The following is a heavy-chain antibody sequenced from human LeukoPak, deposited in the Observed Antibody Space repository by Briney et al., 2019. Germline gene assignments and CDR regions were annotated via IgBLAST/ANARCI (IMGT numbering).Heavy chain of an antibody. D-gene: IGHD2-15*01. Sequence: SETLSLTCTVSGGSISTYYWSWIRQPPGKGLEWIGHIYYSGGTNYNPSLKSRLTISVDTSKNQFSLRLSSVTAADTAIYYCARSPTGGSPFFDYWGQGTLVTVSS. CDR1: GGSISTYY. CDR2: IYYSGGT. CDR3: ARSPTGGSPFFDY. J-gene: IGHJ4*02. V-gene: IGHV4-59*01.